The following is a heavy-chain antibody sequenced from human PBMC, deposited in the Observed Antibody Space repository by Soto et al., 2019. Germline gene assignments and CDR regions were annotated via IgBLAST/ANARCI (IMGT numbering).Heavy chain of an antibody. CDR3: ARVRQGCSANNCYFDP. V-gene: IGHV4-4*02. Sequence: QVHLQESGPGLVAPSGTLSLPCTLSGGSVRAPDWWNWVRQSPAKGLEWIAEVHISGHSNYNPSLRSRVSVSIDSSKNQFYLNLNSVTAADTAIYYCARVRQGCSANNCYFDPWGQGTQVTISS. J-gene: IGHJ5*01. D-gene: IGHD1-1*01. CDR2: VHISGHS. CDR1: GGSVRAPDW.